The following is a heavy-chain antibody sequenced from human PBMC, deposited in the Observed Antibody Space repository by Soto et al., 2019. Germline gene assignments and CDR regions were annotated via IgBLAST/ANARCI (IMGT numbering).Heavy chain of an antibody. CDR2: IKSKTDGGTT. D-gene: IGHD2-21*02. Sequence: PGWSLELCCAASGVSFSIAWMSWLCKAPGKGLEWVGRIKSKTDGGTTDYAAPVKGRFTISRDDSKNTLYLQMNSLKTEDTAVYYCTTGVTSRGMDVWGQGTTVTVSS. J-gene: IGHJ6*02. CDR1: GVSFSIAW. CDR3: TTGVTSRGMDV. V-gene: IGHV3-15*01.